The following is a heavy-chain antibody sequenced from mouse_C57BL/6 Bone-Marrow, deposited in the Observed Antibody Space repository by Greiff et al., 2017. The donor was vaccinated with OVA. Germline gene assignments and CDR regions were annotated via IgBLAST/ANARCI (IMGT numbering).Heavy chain of an antibody. D-gene: IGHD1-1*01. CDR1: GYTFTSYW. Sequence: QVQLQQPGAELVKPGASVKMSCKASGYTFTSYWITWVKQRPGQGLEWIGDIYPGSGSTNYNEKFKSKATLTVDTSSSTAYMQLSSLTSEDSAVYYCARYIIDGSSYWYFDVWGTGTTVTVSS. CDR3: ARYIIDGSSYWYFDV. CDR2: IYPGSGST. J-gene: IGHJ1*03. V-gene: IGHV1-55*01.